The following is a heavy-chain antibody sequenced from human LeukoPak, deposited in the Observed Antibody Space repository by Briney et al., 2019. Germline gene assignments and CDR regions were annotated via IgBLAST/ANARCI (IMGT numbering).Heavy chain of an antibody. CDR3: ARGLHPTVPDVGWGNWFDP. Sequence: SETLSLTCIVSGYSISSAYYCGWLQPPPGKVLEWIGSVYCSGTTYYNPSLGSLVTLSRDTSKNQFSLKMNSVTVAETAIYYCARGLHPTVPDVGWGNWFDPWRQGILVTVSS. CDR1: GYSISSAYY. D-gene: IGHD3-16*01. CDR2: VYCSGTT. J-gene: IGHJ5*02. V-gene: IGHV4-38-2*02.